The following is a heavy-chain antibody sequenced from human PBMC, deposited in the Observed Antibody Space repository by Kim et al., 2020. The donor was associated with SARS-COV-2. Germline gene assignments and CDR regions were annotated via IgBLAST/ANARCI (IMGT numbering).Heavy chain of an antibody. CDR1: GFTFSSYG. CDR2: ISYDGSNK. V-gene: IGHV3-30*18. Sequence: GGSLRLSCAASGFTFSSYGMHWVRQAPGKGLEWVAVISYDGSNKYYADSVKGRFTISRDNSKNKLYLQMNSLRAEDTAVYYCAKDRRLRIQLYYYYIDVWGNETPVTVSS. J-gene: IGHJ6*03. CDR3: AKDRRLRIQLYYYYIDV. D-gene: IGHD5-18*01.